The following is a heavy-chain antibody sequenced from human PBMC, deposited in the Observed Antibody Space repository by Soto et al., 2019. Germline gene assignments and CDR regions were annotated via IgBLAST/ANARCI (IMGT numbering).Heavy chain of an antibody. CDR1: GFTFSTYG. Sequence: EVQLVESGGGLVQPGGSLRLSCAASGFTFSTYGMNWVRQAPGRGLEWLSFITGSSRTIHYADSVQGRFTISRDNAENSVYLQMNSLRDGDTAVYYCARVRGTAMTTSYCDYWGQGTLVTVSS. CDR3: ARVRGTAMTTSYCDY. D-gene: IGHD4-17*01. CDR2: ITGSSRTI. J-gene: IGHJ4*02. V-gene: IGHV3-48*02.